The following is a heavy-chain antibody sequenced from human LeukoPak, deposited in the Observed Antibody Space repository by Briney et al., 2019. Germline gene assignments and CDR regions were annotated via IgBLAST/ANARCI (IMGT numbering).Heavy chain of an antibody. D-gene: IGHD2-2*01. CDR1: GFTFSSYW. Sequence: GGSLRLSCAASGFTFSSYWMHWVRHAPGKGLVWVSRINTDGSSTMYADSVKGRFTISRDNAKNTLYLQMNSLRAEDTALYYCARGQVGYCSSTSCPVAMFDHWGQGTLVTVSS. CDR3: ARGQVGYCSSTSCPVAMFDH. V-gene: IGHV3-74*03. CDR2: INTDGSST. J-gene: IGHJ5*02.